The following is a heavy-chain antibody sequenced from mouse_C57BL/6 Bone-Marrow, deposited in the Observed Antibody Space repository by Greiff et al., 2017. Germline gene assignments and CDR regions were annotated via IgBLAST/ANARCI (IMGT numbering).Heavy chain of an antibody. CDR3: AEMNGNYWYCDV. D-gene: IGHD2-1*01. Sequence: DVKLVESEGGLVQPGSSLKLSCTASGFTFSDYYMAWVRQVPETGLEWVANINSDGSSTYYLDTLKSRFIISRDNEKNILYLQRSSLKAEDTATDYCAEMNGNYWYCDVWGTGTTVTVSS. CDR2: INSDGSST. CDR1: GFTFSDYY. V-gene: IGHV5-16*01. J-gene: IGHJ1*03.